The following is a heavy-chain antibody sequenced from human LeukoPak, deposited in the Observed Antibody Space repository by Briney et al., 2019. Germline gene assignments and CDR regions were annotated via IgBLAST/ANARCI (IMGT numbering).Heavy chain of an antibody. D-gene: IGHD6-6*01. Sequence: SETLSLTCTVSGASVSSASYWTWIRQPPGKGVEWIAHIYNGVNTNYNPSLKSRVTISVDTSKNQFSLRLNSVTAADTAVYYCARTSIAARRANAFDIWGQGTMVTVSS. J-gene: IGHJ3*02. CDR3: ARTSIAARRANAFDI. V-gene: IGHV4-61*01. CDR2: IYNGVNT. CDR1: GASVSSASY.